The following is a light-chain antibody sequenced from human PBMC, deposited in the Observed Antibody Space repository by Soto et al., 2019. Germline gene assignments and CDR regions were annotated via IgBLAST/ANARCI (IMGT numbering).Light chain of an antibody. CDR1: GSDVGAYNF. CDR2: EVY. V-gene: IGLV2-8*01. J-gene: IGLJ2*01. CDR3: SSYAGSNNLVV. Sequence: QSVLTQPPSASGSPGQSVTISCTGTGSDVGAYNFVSWYQHHPGKAPQALIYEVYKRPSGVPDRFSGSKSGNTASLTVSGLQTEDEADYYRSSYAGSNNLVVFGGGTKLTVL.